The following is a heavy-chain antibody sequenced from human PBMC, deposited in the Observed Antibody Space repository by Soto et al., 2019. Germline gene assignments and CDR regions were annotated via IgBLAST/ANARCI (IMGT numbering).Heavy chain of an antibody. Sequence: QVQLVESGGGVVQPGGSLRLSCDASGFTFSNNPMHWVRQAPGGGLGWVAAISVDGDRQHYGNSVNGGFTISRDNSENNLFRPMNRLITEDTAVFYCAREDHSSGRAGTFQRWGQGTLVTVSS. CDR3: AREDHSSGRAGTFQR. CDR1: GFTFSNNP. J-gene: IGHJ1*01. V-gene: IGHV3-30-3*01. D-gene: IGHD3-22*01. CDR2: ISVDGDRQ.